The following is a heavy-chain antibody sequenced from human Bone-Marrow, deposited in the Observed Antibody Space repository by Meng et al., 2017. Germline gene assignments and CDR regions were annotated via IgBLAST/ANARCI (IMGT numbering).Heavy chain of an antibody. V-gene: IGHV4-34*01. CDR3: SLEYCMGDCVDY. D-gene: IGHD2/OR15-2a*01. CDR2: INHSGST. J-gene: IGHJ4*02. CDR1: GGSFSAYD. Sequence: QVQVQQWGAGLLKPSETLSLTCAFYGGSFSAYDWSWIRQPPGKGLEWLGQINHSGSTNDNPSLKSRVTISIDTSRNQLSLKLSSVTAADTAVYYCSLEYCMGDCVDYWGQGTLVTVSS.